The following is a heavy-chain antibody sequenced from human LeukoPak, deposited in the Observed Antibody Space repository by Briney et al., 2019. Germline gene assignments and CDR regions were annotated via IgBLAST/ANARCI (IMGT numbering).Heavy chain of an antibody. CDR3: ARDGDQMYEVYDY. V-gene: IGHV3-11*06. J-gene: IGHJ4*02. CDR2: HDRGCNGK. CDR1: GFPFSDYY. Sequence: GGSLRLLCAASGFPFSDYYMVWIRQAPGKGLEGVSYHDRGCNGKQYAESVKRRFTSSRDNAKNSLFQQMNSLRAEDTAVYYCARDGDQMYEVYDYWGQGTLVTVSS. D-gene: IGHD1-14*01.